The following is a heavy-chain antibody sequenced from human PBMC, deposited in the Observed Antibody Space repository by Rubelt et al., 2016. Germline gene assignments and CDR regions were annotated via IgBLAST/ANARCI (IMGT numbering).Heavy chain of an antibody. Sequence: GAGLVKPSETLSLTCTVSGGSISSSSDYWGWIRQPPGKGLEWIGSVYYSGSTYYMPSLKSRITISVDTSKNQFSLKLSSVTAADTAVYFCAGFSPAVDYWGQGTLVTVSS. D-gene: IGHD2-2*01. V-gene: IGHV4-39*07. CDR1: GGSISSSSDY. J-gene: IGHJ4*02. CDR2: VYYSGST. CDR3: AGFSPAVDY.